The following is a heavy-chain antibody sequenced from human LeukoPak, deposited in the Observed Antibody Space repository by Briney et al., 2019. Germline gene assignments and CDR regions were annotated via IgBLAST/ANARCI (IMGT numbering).Heavy chain of an antibody. Sequence: SETLSLTCTVSGGSISGYYWSWIRQPPGKGLEWIGYIYYAGSTNYNPSLKSRVTISVDTSKNQFSLNLSSVTAADTAMYYCARHSLRGGDYDYWGQGTLVTVSS. CDR2: IYYAGST. CDR3: ARHSLRGGDYDY. D-gene: IGHD4-17*01. CDR1: GGSISGYY. V-gene: IGHV4-59*08. J-gene: IGHJ4*02.